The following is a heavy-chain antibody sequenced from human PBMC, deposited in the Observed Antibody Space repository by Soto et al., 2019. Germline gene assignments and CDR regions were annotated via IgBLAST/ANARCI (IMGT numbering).Heavy chain of an antibody. J-gene: IGHJ4*02. CDR2: ISTSGGGT. Sequence: GGSLRLSCAASGFTFSRYVMSWVRQAPGKGLEWVSAISTSGGGTYYADSVKGRFTISRDNSKNTLYLQMNSLRAEDTAVYYCAKGNDERSYYFDYWGQGTLVTVSS. CDR1: GFTFSRYV. CDR3: AKGNDERSYYFDY. V-gene: IGHV3-23*01.